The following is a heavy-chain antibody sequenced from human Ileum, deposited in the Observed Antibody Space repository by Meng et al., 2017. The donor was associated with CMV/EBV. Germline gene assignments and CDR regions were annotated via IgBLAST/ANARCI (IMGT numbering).Heavy chain of an antibody. J-gene: IGHJ4*02. CDR3: AHRQCTSTICYSFDY. D-gene: IGHD2-2*01. CDR1: GFSLSTGGVS. V-gene: IGHV2-5*01. CDR2: IYANDDK. Sequence: GFSLSTGGVSVGSIRQPPGKALEWLELIYANDDKRYRPSLRSRLTINKDTSKNQVVLTMTNVDPVDTATYYCAHRQCTSTICYSFDYWGQGTLVTVSS.